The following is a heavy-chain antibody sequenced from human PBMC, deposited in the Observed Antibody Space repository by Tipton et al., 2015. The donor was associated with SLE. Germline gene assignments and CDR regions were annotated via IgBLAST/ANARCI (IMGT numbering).Heavy chain of an antibody. CDR3: ARGRLLYYFDY. CDR2: IYYSGGT. Sequence: TLSLTCTVSGGSISGHYWSWIRQPPGKGLEWIGYIYYSGGTNYNPSLKSRVTISLDTSKNQFSLKLSSVTAADTAVYYCARGRLLYYFDYWGQGTLVTVSS. CDR1: GGSISGHY. J-gene: IGHJ4*02. V-gene: IGHV4-59*11.